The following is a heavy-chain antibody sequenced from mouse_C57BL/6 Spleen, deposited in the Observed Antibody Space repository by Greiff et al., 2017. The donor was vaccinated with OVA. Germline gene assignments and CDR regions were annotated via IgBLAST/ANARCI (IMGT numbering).Heavy chain of an antibody. CDR1: GFTFSDYY. CDR2: ISNGGGST. V-gene: IGHV5-12*01. J-gene: IGHJ2*01. D-gene: IGHD1-1*01. Sequence: EVQVVESGGGLVQPGGSLKLSCAASGFTFSDYYMYWVRQTPEKRLEWVAYISNGGGSTYYPDTVKGRFTISRDNAKNTLYLQMSRLKSEDTAMYYCARQRITTVSFDYWGQGTTLTVSS. CDR3: ARQRITTVSFDY.